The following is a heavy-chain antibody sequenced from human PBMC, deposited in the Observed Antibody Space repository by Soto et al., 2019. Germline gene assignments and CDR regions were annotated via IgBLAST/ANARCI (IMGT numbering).Heavy chain of an antibody. Sequence: SETLSLTCTVSSASISSSSYTWGWIRQPPGKGLEWIGSIYYSGTTYYNPSLNSRVTVSVDTSKNQFSLKVTSVTAADTAVYYCARDGTQFMVTTFRGGYWFDPWGQGTLVTSPQ. D-gene: IGHD4-17*01. V-gene: IGHV4-39*02. J-gene: IGHJ5*02. CDR2: IYYSGTT. CDR1: SASISSSSYT. CDR3: ARDGTQFMVTTFRGGYWFDP.